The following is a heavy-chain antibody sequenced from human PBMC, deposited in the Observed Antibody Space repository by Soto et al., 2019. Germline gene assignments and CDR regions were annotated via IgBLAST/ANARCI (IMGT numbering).Heavy chain of an antibody. CDR1: GFTFNNFA. J-gene: IGHJ6*03. V-gene: IGHV3-23*01. Sequence: GGSLRLSCAASGFTFNNFALSWVRQAPGKGLEWVSAISGGGDTTYYADSVKGRFTISRDNSKNMLYLQMNSLRAEDTALYHCARGRYSSSSYYYYYYMDVWGKGTTVTVSS. CDR3: ARGRYSSSSYYYYYYMDV. CDR2: ISGGGDTT. D-gene: IGHD6-6*01.